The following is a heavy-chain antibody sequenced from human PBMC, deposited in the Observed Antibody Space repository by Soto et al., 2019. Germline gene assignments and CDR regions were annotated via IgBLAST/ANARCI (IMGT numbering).Heavy chain of an antibody. V-gene: IGHV4-59*08. D-gene: IGHD6-6*01. J-gene: IGHJ4*02. CDR2: TYYSGSA. Sequence: SETLSLTCTVSGGSITSYYWSWIRQPPGKGLEWIGYTYYSGSANYNPSLKSRVTILVDTSKNQFSLKLSSVTAADTAVYYCAARESRSSTFYYWGQGTLVTVSS. CDR3: AARESRSSTFYY. CDR1: GGSITSYY.